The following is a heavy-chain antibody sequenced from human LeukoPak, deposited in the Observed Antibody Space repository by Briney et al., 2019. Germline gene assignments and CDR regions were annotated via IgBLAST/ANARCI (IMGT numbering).Heavy chain of an antibody. CDR3: ARVWSGYDYYYYYGMDV. CDR2: IYYSGST. Sequence: PSETPSLTCTVSGGSISSYYWSWIRQPPGKGLEWIGYIYYSGSTNYNPSLKSRVTISVDTSKNQFSLKLSSVTAADTAVYYCARVWSGYDYYYYYGMDVWGQGTTVTVSS. J-gene: IGHJ6*02. D-gene: IGHD5-12*01. CDR1: GGSISSYY. V-gene: IGHV4-59*01.